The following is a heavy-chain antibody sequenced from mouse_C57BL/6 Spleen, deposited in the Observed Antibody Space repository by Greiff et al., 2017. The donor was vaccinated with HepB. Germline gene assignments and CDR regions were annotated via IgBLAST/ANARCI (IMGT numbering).Heavy chain of an antibody. J-gene: IGHJ2*01. CDR2: IDPEDGET. CDR1: GFTITDYY. V-gene: IGHV14-2*01. CDR3: ARGSYYCAFDY. Sequence: VQLQQSGAELVKPGASVKLSCKASGFTITDYYMHWVKQRTGQGLEWIGRIDPEDGETNYDQKFKGKATITADTSSSTAYLQLSSLTSEDAAVYYCARGSYYCAFDYWGQGTTVTVSS. D-gene: IGHD1-1*02.